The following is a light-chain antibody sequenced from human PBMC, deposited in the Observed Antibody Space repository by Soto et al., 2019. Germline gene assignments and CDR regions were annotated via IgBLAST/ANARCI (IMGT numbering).Light chain of an antibody. V-gene: IGKV1-27*01. CDR1: QDISNY. J-gene: IGKJ1*01. Sequence: DIQMTKSPSSLSASVGDRVTITCRASQDISNYLAWYQQKPGKVPKLLIYGESTLQAGVPSRFSGSGSGTDFSLTISSLQTEDVATYYCQNYNRAPWTFGQGNKVESK. CDR3: QNYNRAPWT. CDR2: GES.